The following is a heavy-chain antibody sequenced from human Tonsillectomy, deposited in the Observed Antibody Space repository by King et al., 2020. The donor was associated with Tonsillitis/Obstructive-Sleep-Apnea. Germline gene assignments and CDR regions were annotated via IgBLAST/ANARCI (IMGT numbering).Heavy chain of an antibody. CDR2: INHSGST. Sequence: VQLQQWGAGLLKPSETLSLTCAVYGGSFSGYYWSWIRQPPGKGLEWIGEINHSGSTNYNPSLKSRVTISVDTSKNQFSLKLSSVTAADTAVYYCARVVGCCSSTSCNKNYMDVWGKGTTVTVSS. J-gene: IGHJ6*03. CDR3: ARVVGCCSSTSCNKNYMDV. D-gene: IGHD2-2*01. CDR1: GGSFSGYY. V-gene: IGHV4-34*01.